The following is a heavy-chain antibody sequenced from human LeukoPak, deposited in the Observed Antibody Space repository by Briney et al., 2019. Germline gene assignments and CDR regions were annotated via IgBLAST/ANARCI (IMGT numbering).Heavy chain of an antibody. Sequence: PSETLSLTCAVYGGSFNGYYWSWIRQPPGKGLEWIGEINHSGSTNYNPSLKSRVTISVDTSKNQFSLKLSSVTAADTAVYYCASLAGPGYCSSTSCYRTNYWGQGTLVTVSS. V-gene: IGHV4-34*01. D-gene: IGHD2-2*02. CDR1: GGSFNGYY. CDR2: INHSGST. J-gene: IGHJ4*02. CDR3: ASLAGPGYCSSTSCYRTNY.